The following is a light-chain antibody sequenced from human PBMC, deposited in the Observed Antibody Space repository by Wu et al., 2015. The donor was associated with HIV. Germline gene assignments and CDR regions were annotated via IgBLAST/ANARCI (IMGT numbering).Light chain of an antibody. Sequence: EIVMTQSPDTLSVSPGERATLSCRASQSIDSNLAWYQQKPGQAPSLLIHSASIRATGISARFSGSGSGTEFTLTVNSLQSEDVAVYFCHQYNNWPPYSFGQGTKVEIK. CDR2: SAS. CDR3: HQYNNWPPYS. J-gene: IGKJ2*03. V-gene: IGKV3-15*01. CDR1: QSIDSN.